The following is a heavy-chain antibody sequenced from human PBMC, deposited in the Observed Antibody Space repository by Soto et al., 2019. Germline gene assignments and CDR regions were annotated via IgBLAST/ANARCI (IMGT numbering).Heavy chain of an antibody. CDR1: GFRFGAYA. CDR3: AKVREDLVLLVALDS. J-gene: IGHJ4*02. CDR2: ISEDGSRK. V-gene: IGHV3-30*18. D-gene: IGHD5-12*01. Sequence: QVQLVESGGGVVQPGKSVRLSCAASGFRFGAYATHWVRQAPGKGLEWVAVISEDGSRKYYRDSVKGRFTISRDNSKNTLFLQMDRLRLEDTAVYSCAKVREDLVLLVALDSWGQGTRVTVSS.